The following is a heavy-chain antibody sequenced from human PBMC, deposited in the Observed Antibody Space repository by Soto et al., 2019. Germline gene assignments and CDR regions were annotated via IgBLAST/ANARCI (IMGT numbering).Heavy chain of an antibody. D-gene: IGHD3-22*01. CDR1: GYTFTSYA. V-gene: IGHV1-3*01. CDR3: ARTLVVITPPDGY. Sequence: ASVKVSCKASGYTFTSYAMHWVRQAPGQRLEWMGWINAGNGNTKYSQKFQGRVTITRDTSAGTAYMELSSLRSEDTAVYYCARTLVVITPPDGYWGQGTLVTAPQ. CDR2: INAGNGNT. J-gene: IGHJ4*02.